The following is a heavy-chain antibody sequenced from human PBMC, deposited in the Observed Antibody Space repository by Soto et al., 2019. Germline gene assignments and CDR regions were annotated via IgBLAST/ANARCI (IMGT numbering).Heavy chain of an antibody. CDR2: IDWDDDK. J-gene: IGHJ5*02. CDR1: GFSLSTSGMC. CDR3: ARIVAGGDYGDPYRSGWFDP. V-gene: IGHV2-70*11. D-gene: IGHD4-17*01. Sequence: ESGPTLVNPTQTLTLTCTFCGFSLSTSGMCVSWIRQPPGKALGWLARIDWDDDKYYSTSLKTRLTISKDTSKNQVVLTMTNMDPVDTATYYCARIVAGGDYGDPYRSGWFDPWGQGTLVTVSS.